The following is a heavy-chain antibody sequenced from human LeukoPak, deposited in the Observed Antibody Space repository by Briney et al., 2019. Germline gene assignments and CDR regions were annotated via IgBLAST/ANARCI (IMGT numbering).Heavy chain of an antibody. V-gene: IGHV4-31*03. CDR2: IHSSGTS. D-gene: IGHD1-14*01. CDR3: ARRGSITGWSFDY. CDR1: GASISRGGYY. Sequence: PSQTLSLTCTVSGASISRGGYYWSWIRQHPVRGLEWIGYIHSSGTSSYNPSLTSRVTVSLDTSTNQFSLTLTSVTAADTAVYFCARRGSITGWSFDYWGLGSLVTVSS. J-gene: IGHJ4*02.